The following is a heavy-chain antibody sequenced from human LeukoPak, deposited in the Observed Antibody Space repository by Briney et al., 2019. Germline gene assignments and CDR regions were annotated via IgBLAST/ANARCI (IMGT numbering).Heavy chain of an antibody. CDR3: ASFEDDFWSGYTNYDY. V-gene: IGHV4-34*01. D-gene: IGHD3-3*01. CDR2: INHSGST. J-gene: IGHJ4*02. Sequence: PSETLSLTCVVYGGXFSGYYWSWIRQPPGKGLEWLGEINHSGSTNYNPSLKSRVTISVDTSKNQFSLKLSSVTAADTAVYYCASFEDDFWSGYTNYDYWGQGTLVTVSS. CDR1: GGXFSGYY.